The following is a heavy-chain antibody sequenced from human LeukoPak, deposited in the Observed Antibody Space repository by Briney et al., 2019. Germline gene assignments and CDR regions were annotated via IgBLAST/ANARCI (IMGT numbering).Heavy chain of an antibody. D-gene: IGHD3-16*01. J-gene: IGHJ4*02. CDR3: ARGLSLDY. V-gene: IGHV3-48*01. CDR1: GFSFSNTW. CDR2: ISSSSSTI. Sequence: PGGSLRLSCAASGFSFSNTWMNWVRQAPGKGLEWVSYISSSSSTIYYADSVKGRFTISRDNAKNSLYLQMNSLRAEDTAVYYCARGLSLDYWGQGTLVTVSS.